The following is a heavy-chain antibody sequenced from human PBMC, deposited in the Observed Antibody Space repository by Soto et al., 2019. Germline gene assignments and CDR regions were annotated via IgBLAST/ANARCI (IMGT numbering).Heavy chain of an antibody. V-gene: IGHV3-33*01. CDR2: IWYDGSNK. Sequence: TGGSLRLSCAASGFTFSSYGMHWVRQAPGKGLEWVAVIWYDGSNKYYADSVKGRFTISRDNSKNTLYLQMNSLRAEDTAVYYCAREYDILTGYYNYYYYGMDVWGQGTTVTVSS. CDR3: AREYDILTGYYNYYYYGMDV. J-gene: IGHJ6*02. D-gene: IGHD3-9*01. CDR1: GFTFSSYG.